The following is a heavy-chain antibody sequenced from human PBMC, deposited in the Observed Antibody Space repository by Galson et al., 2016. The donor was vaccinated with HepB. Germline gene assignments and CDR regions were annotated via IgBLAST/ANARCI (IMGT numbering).Heavy chain of an antibody. CDR3: VRDTYTNVGSFYHP. Sequence: SLRLSCAASGFRLSDDAMHWVRQAPGKGLEWVAILSYDGSNQVFADSVKGRFTLSKDDSKNTMFLHMDSVNPEDTAMYFCVRDTYTNVGSFYHPWGQGSLVIVSS. D-gene: IGHD3-10*01. V-gene: IGHV3-30*03. CDR2: LSYDGSNQ. CDR1: GFRLSDDA. J-gene: IGHJ5*02.